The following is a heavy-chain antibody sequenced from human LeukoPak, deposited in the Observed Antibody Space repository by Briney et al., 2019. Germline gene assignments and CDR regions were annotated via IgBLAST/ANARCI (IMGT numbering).Heavy chain of an antibody. CDR3: ARGRVYDYYGSGSLFPWFDP. J-gene: IGHJ5*02. V-gene: IGHV4-31*03. D-gene: IGHD3-10*01. CDR2: IYYSGST. CDR1: GGSISSGGYY. Sequence: PSQTLSLTCTVSGGSISSGGYYWSWIRQHPGKGLEWIGYIYYSGSTYYNPSLKSRVTISVDTSKNQFSLKLSSVTAADTAVYYCARGRVYDYYGSGSLFPWFDPWGQGTLVTVSS.